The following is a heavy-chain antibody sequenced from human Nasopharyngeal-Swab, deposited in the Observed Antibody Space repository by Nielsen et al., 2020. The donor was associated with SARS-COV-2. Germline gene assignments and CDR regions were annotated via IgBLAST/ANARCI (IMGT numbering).Heavy chain of an antibody. CDR1: GYTFTGYY. Sequence: ASVKVSCKASGYTFTGYYMHWVRQAPGQGLEWMGRINPNSGGTNYAQKFQGRVTMTRDTSISTAYMELSRLGSDDTAVYYCARSHIVVVTDAFDIWGQGTMVTVSS. D-gene: IGHD2-21*02. V-gene: IGHV1-2*06. CDR3: ARSHIVVVTDAFDI. J-gene: IGHJ3*02. CDR2: INPNSGGT.